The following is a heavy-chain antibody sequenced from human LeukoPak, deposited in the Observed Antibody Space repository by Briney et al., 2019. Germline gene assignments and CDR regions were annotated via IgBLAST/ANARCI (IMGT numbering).Heavy chain of an antibody. CDR2: INNDGSNT. CDR1: GFTFITYW. D-gene: IGHD6-13*01. Sequence: GGSLRLSCAASGFTFITYWMHWVRHAPGKGLVWVSRINNDGSNTNYADSVKGRFTISRDNSKNTLFLHMNSLRAEDTAIYYCAKRGAVAGLYYFDYWGQGTLVTVSS. J-gene: IGHJ4*02. CDR3: AKRGAVAGLYYFDY. V-gene: IGHV3-74*01.